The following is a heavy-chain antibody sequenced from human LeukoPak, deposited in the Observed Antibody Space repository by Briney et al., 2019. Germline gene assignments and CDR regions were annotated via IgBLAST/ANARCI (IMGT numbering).Heavy chain of an antibody. CDR3: ARPRIAVASTRYFDP. V-gene: IGHV3-23*01. CDR2: IDAGGGGT. CDR1: GFTFSTYA. Sequence: GGSLRLSCAASGFTFSTYAMSWVRQVPGKGLEWVSAIDAGGGGTHYADSVKGRFTFSRDDSKDTLYLQMNSLRAEDTVVYYCARPRIAVASTRYFDPWGQGTLVTVSS. D-gene: IGHD6-19*01. J-gene: IGHJ5*02.